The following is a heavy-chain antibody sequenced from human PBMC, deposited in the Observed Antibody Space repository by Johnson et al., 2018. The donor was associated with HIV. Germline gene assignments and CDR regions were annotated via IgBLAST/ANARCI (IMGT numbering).Heavy chain of an antibody. CDR3: ARTNSGGYYLPVAFDI. J-gene: IGHJ3*02. V-gene: IGHV3-30*03. D-gene: IGHD3-10*01. Sequence: QVQLVESGGGVVQPGRSLRLSCAASGFTFSSFGMHWVRQAPGKGLEWVAVVSDHGRTTYFADSVKGRFTISRDNSKNTLYLQMNSLRAEDTAVYYCARTNSGGYYLPVAFDIWGQGRMVTVFS. CDR1: GFTFSSFG. CDR2: VSDHGRTT.